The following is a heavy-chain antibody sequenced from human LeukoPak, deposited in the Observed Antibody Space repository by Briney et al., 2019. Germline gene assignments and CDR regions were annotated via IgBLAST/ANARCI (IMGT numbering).Heavy chain of an antibody. CDR2: ISGSGGTT. CDR1: GVTSTSYA. V-gene: IGHV3-23*01. CDR3: AKDQAGRDTAMACYYYYGMDV. D-gene: IGHD5-18*01. J-gene: IGHJ6*04. Sequence: GGSLRLSRAASGVTSTSYAMRCVREAPGEGLEWVSAISGSGGTTYYAAPVKGRFTISRDNFKSTLYLQMNSLRAEDTAVYYCAKDQAGRDTAMACYYYYGMDVWGKGTTVTVSS.